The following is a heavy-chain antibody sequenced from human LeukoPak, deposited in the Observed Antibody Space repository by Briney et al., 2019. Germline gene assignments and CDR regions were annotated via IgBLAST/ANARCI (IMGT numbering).Heavy chain of an antibody. V-gene: IGHV3-7*05. CDR3: ARGGNGYNSPDFDY. CDR1: AFTFRGYW. Sequence: GGSLRLSCAASAFTFRGYWMHWVRQAPGRGLEWVADIKQDGSEEYYVDSVKGRFTISRDNAKNALYLQMNSLRAEDTAVYYCARGGNGYNSPDFDYWGQGTLVTVSS. D-gene: IGHD5-24*01. CDR2: IKQDGSEE. J-gene: IGHJ4*02.